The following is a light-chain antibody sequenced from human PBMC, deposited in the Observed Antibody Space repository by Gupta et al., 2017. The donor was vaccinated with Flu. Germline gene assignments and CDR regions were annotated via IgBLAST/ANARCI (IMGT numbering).Light chain of an antibody. CDR2: GAS. CDR3: QKYNRAPFT. CDR1: QGISNY. J-gene: IGKJ3*01. V-gene: IGKV1-27*01. Sequence: PSSLSASVGDRVTITCRASQGISNYLAWYQQKPGKVPELLIYGASTLQSGVPSRFSGSGSGTDFTLTINSVQPEDVATYYCQKYNRAPFTFGPGTKVHIK.